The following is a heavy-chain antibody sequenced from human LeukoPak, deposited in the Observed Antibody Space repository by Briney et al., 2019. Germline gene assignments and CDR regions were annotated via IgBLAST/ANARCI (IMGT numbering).Heavy chain of an antibody. J-gene: IGHJ5*02. CDR3: ARDVGFNNGWPA. CDR1: GFRFKTYE. D-gene: IGHD6-19*01. Sequence: GGSLRLSCVASGFRFKTYEINWVRQAPGKGLEWISYISVGGSDEDYADSVKGRFSISRDNAKNSLFLQMNSLRVEDTAVYYCARDVGFNNGWPAWGQGTLVTVSS. CDR2: ISVGGSDE. V-gene: IGHV3-48*03.